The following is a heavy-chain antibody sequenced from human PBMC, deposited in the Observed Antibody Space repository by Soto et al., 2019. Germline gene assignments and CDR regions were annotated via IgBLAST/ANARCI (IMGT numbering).Heavy chain of an antibody. CDR2: ISYDGSNK. V-gene: IGHV3-30*03. CDR3: ATQTANGGDYYYYYMDV. J-gene: IGHJ6*03. Sequence: VQLVESGGGVVQPGRSLRLSCAASGFTFSSYGMHWVRQAPGKGLEWVAVISYDGSNKYYADSVKGRFTISRDNSKNTLYLQMNSLRAEDTAVYYCATQTANGGDYYYYYMDVWGKGTTVTVSS. CDR1: GFTFSSYG.